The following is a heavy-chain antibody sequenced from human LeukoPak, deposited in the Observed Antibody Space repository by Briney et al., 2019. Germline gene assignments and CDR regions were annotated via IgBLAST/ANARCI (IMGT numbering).Heavy chain of an antibody. CDR2: IASDGSHT. CDR1: GFTFSTYF. J-gene: IGHJ3*02. D-gene: IGHD2-21*01. Sequence: GGSLRLSCAASGFTFSTYFMHWVRQAPGKGLEWVADIASDGSHTFYVESVKGRFTISRDNSKNTLYLHMNSLRAEDTAVYFCARERQDTILHSGAFDIWGQGTMVTVSS. V-gene: IGHV3-30-3*01. CDR3: ARERQDTILHSGAFDI.